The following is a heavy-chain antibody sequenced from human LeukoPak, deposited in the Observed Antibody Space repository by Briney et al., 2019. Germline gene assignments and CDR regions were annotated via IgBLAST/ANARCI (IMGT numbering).Heavy chain of an antibody. CDR1: GGSISSGSYY. CDR2: IYTSEST. CDR3: ARVVGYCSSTSCSKYYFDY. V-gene: IGHV4-61*02. Sequence: SETLSLTCTVSGGSISSGSYYWSWIRQPAGKGLEWIGRIYTSESTNYNPSLKSRVTISVDTSKNQFSLKLSSVTAADTAVYYCARVVGYCSSTSCSKYYFDYWGQGTLVTVSS. J-gene: IGHJ4*02. D-gene: IGHD2-2*01.